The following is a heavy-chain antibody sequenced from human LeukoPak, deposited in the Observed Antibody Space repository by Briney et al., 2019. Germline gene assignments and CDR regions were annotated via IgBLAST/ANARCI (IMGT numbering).Heavy chain of an antibody. CDR1: GFTFDDYG. Sequence: PGGSLRLSCAASGFTFDDYGMSWVRQAPGKGLEWVSAINWNGGSTGYADSVKGRFTISRDNAKNSLYLQMNSLRDEDTAVYYCASVDTAMVTPFSYYYYGMDVWGQGTTVTVSS. D-gene: IGHD5-18*01. V-gene: IGHV3-20*04. CDR3: ASVDTAMVTPFSYYYYGMDV. CDR2: INWNGGST. J-gene: IGHJ6*02.